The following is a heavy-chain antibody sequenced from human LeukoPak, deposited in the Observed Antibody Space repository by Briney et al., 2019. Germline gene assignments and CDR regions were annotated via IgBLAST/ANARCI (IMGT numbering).Heavy chain of an antibody. Sequence: PSETLSLTCAVYGGSFSGYYWSWIRQPPGKGLEWIGAINHSGSTNYNPSLKSRVTISVDTSKNQFSLKLSSVTAADTAVYYCARDWVPATAIHLNWFDPWGQGTLVTVSS. CDR1: GGSFSGYY. CDR3: ARDWVPATAIHLNWFDP. V-gene: IGHV4-34*01. J-gene: IGHJ5*02. CDR2: INHSGST. D-gene: IGHD2-21*02.